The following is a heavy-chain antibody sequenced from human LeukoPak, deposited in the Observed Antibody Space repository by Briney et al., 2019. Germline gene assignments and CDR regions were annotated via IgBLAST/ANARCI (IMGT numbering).Heavy chain of an antibody. CDR1: EFIFSSYS. J-gene: IGHJ4*02. CDR3: ARDGTFDY. V-gene: IGHV3-48*04. Sequence: SGGSLRLSCAASEFIFSSYSMNWVRQTPGKGVEWVSYISSSSSTIYYADSVKGRFTSSRDNAKNSLYLQMNSLRAEDTAVYYCARDGTFDYWGQGTLVTVSS. D-gene: IGHD1-26*01. CDR2: ISSSSSTI.